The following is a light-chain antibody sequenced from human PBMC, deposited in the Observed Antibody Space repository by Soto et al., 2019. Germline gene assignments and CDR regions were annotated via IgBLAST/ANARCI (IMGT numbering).Light chain of an antibody. CDR2: GNS. CDR1: SSNIGAGYD. V-gene: IGLV1-40*01. J-gene: IGLJ1*01. Sequence: QSMLTQPRSVSGSPGQRVTISCTWSSSNIGAGYDVHWYQQLPGTAPKLLIYGNSNRPSGVPDRFSGSKSGNSASLAITGLQAEDESDYYCQSYDSSLSGSGIFGTGTKVTAL. CDR3: QSYDSSLSGSGI.